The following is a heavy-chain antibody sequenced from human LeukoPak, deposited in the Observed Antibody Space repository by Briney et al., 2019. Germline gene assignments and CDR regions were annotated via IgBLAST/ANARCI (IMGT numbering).Heavy chain of an antibody. CDR1: GYSFPTYW. Sequence: GESLKISCKGSGYSFPTYWIGWVRQMPGKGLEWMGIIYPGDSDTRYSPSFQGQVTISADKSITTVYLQWSSLKASDTAMYYCALRVGRDGNNGWGQGTMVTVSS. J-gene: IGHJ3*01. V-gene: IGHV5-51*01. CDR3: ALRVGRDGNNG. CDR2: IYPGDSDT. D-gene: IGHD5-24*01.